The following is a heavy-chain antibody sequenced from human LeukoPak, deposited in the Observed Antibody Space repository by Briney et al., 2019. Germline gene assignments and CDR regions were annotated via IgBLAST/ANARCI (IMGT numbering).Heavy chain of an antibody. CDR2: ISYDGSNK. J-gene: IGHJ4*02. V-gene: IGHV3-30*04. CDR1: GFTFSSYA. CDR3: ARQLTTLTYGGFDY. D-gene: IGHD4/OR15-4a*01. Sequence: GRSLRLSCAASGFTFSSYAMHRVRQAPGKGLEWVAVISYDGSNKYYADSVKGRFTISRDNSKNTLYLQMNSLRAEDTAVYYCARQLTTLTYGGFDYWGQGTLVTVSS.